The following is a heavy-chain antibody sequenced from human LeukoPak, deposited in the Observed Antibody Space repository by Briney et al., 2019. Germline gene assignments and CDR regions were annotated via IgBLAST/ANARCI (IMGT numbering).Heavy chain of an antibody. CDR1: GFTFSSYA. D-gene: IGHD3-16*01. Sequence: PGGSLRLSCSASGFTFSSYAMHWVRQSPGKGLEWVSVIYSGGSTYYADSVKGRFTISRDNSKNTLYLQMNSLKAEDTAVYYCARGLNYGHWGQGTLVTVSS. V-gene: IGHV3-66*01. CDR3: ARGLNYGH. CDR2: IYSGGST. J-gene: IGHJ4*02.